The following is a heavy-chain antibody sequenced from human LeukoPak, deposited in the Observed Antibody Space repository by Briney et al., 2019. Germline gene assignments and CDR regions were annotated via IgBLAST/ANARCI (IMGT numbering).Heavy chain of an antibody. V-gene: IGHV3-7*01. CDR1: GFTFSSYW. J-gene: IGHJ4*02. CDR2: IKQDGSEK. Sequence: GGSLRLSCAASGFTFSSYWMSWVRQAPGKGLEWVANIKQDGSEKYYVDSVKGRFTISRDNAKNSLYLQMNSLRAQDTALFYCARAPPPPYYDFWSGPQRHFDYWGQGTLVTVSS. D-gene: IGHD3-3*01. CDR3: ARAPPPPYYDFWSGPQRHFDY.